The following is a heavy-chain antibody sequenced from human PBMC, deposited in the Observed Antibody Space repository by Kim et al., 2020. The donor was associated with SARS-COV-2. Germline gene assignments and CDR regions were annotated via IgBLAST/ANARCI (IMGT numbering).Heavy chain of an antibody. CDR1: GFTFRNYA. V-gene: IGHV3-23*01. CDR3: AKDVHFDWLSNFDY. J-gene: IGHJ4*02. D-gene: IGHD3-9*01. CDR2: IRGSGDST. Sequence: GGSLRLSCAASGFTFRNYAMSWVRQAPGKGLEWVSAIRGSGDSTFFADSVKGRFTISRDNSKNMLYLQMNSLRAEDTAVYYCAKDVHFDWLSNFDYWGQGTLVTVSS.